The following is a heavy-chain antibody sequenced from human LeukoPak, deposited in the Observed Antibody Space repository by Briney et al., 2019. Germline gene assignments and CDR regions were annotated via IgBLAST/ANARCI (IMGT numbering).Heavy chain of an antibody. J-gene: IGHJ4*02. CDR2: ISYDGSCE. Sequence: GGSLRLSCAASGFTFSSFGIHWVRQAPGKGLEWVAVISYDGSCEYYADSVKGRFTIPRDNSKNTLYLQMNSLRAEDTAVYYCAKYLSIGRYGEYFDYCGQGTLVTVSS. D-gene: IGHD6-19*01. CDR1: GFTFSSFG. V-gene: IGHV3-30*18. CDR3: AKYLSIGRYGEYFDY.